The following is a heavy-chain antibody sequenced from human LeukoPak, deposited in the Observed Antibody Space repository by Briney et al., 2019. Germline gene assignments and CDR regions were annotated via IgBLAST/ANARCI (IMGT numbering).Heavy chain of an antibody. V-gene: IGHV1-2*02. Sequence: ASVKVSCKASGYTFTGYYMHWVRQAPGQGLEWMGWINPNSGGTNYAQKFQGRVTMTRDTSISTAYMELSRLRSDDTAVYYCVREIVGRGVKSYWGQGTLVTVSS. CDR1: GYTFTGYY. CDR2: INPNSGGT. CDR3: VREIVGRGVKSY. J-gene: IGHJ4*02. D-gene: IGHD3-10*01.